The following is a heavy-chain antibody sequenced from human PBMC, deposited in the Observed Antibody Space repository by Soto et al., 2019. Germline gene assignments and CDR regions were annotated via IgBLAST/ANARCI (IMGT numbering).Heavy chain of an antibody. CDR3: AKGFGNYWAFDY. Sequence: QVHLVESGGGVVQPGRSLRLSCAASGFSFSTYGMHWVRQAPGKGLEWVAFISNDGSNKYYADSVKGRFTISRDNSKNTLYRQMTSLRAEDTAVYYRAKGFGNYWAFDYWGQGTLVAVSS. D-gene: IGHD1-26*01. V-gene: IGHV3-30*18. CDR2: ISNDGSNK. CDR1: GFSFSTYG. J-gene: IGHJ4*02.